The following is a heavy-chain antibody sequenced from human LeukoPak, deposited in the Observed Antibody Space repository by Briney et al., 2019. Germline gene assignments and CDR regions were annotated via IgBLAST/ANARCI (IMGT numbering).Heavy chain of an antibody. D-gene: IGHD2-15*01. CDR1: GFTFSSYA. CDR2: ISYDGSNK. Sequence: GGSLRLSCAASGFTFSSYAMHWVRQAPGKGLEWVAVISYDGSNKYYADSVKGRFTISRDNSKNTLYLQMNSLRAEDTAVYYCARGAQAAFDYWGQGTLVTVSS. J-gene: IGHJ4*02. V-gene: IGHV3-30-3*01. CDR3: ARGAQAAFDY.